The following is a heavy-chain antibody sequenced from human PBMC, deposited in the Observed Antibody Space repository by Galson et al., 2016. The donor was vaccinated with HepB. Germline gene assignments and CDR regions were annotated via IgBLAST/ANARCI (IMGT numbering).Heavy chain of an antibody. V-gene: IGHV3-53*01. Sequence: SLRLSCAASGFTVSTNFMSWVRQAPGTGLEWVSVTYRSGAATFADPVKGRFTSSRDNSKNTLYLQMNSLRAEDTAVYYCARLSLVSAGTVDYWGQGTLVVVSS. D-gene: IGHD6-19*01. CDR3: ARLSLVSAGTVDY. CDR2: TYRSGAA. J-gene: IGHJ4*02. CDR1: GFTVSTNF.